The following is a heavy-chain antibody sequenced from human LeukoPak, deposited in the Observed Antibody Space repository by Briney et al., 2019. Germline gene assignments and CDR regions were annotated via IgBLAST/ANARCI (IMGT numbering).Heavy chain of an antibody. CDR1: GGSINSGGY. CDR2: IYYSGTT. Sequence: PSETLSLTCTVSGGSINSGGYWSWIRQHPGKGLEWIGYIYYSGTTYFNPSLKGRVTMSVDTSKNRFSLKLSSVTAADTAVYYCARDSGISGRTDYWGQGTLVTVSS. CDR3: ARDSGISGRTDY. V-gene: IGHV4-31*03. J-gene: IGHJ4*02. D-gene: IGHD3-10*01.